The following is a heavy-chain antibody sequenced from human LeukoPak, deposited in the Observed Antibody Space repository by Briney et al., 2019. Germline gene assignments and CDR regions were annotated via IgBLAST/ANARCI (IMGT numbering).Heavy chain of an antibody. CDR2: ISAYNGNT. V-gene: IGHV1-18*01. CDR1: GYTFTSYG. D-gene: IGHD4-17*01. CDR3: ARLLYGDVLDPDY. Sequence: GASVKVSCKAPGYTFTSYGISWVRQAPGQGLEWMGWISAYNGNTNYAQKLQGRVTMTTDTSTSTAHMELRSLRSDDTAVYYCARLLYGDVLDPDYWGQGTLVTVSS. J-gene: IGHJ4*02.